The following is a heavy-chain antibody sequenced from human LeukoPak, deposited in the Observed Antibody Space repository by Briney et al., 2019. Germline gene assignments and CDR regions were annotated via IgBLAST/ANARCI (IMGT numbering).Heavy chain of an antibody. CDR3: ARSRGPSSPWRWFDP. D-gene: IGHD6-19*01. Sequence: GASVKVSCKASGYTFTGYYMHWVRQAPGQGLEWMGWINPNSGGTNYAQKFQGRVTMTRDTSISTAYMELSRLRSDDTAVYYCARSRGPSSPWRWFDPWGQGTLVTVSS. V-gene: IGHV1-2*02. CDR1: GYTFTGYY. CDR2: INPNSGGT. J-gene: IGHJ5*02.